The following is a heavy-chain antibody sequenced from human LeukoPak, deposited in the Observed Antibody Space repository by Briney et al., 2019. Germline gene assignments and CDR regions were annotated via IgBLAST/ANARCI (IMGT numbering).Heavy chain of an antibody. J-gene: IGHJ6*03. CDR3: ARGPLKRQLVRADPHYSYYMDV. V-gene: IGHV1-69*01. CDR1: GGTFNYYA. Sequence: GSSVKVSCKASGGTFNYYALTWVRRAPGQGLEWMGGIIPTFGTTNFPQKFQGRVTMTADESTSPAYMELSSLRSEDTAVYYCARGPLKRQLVRADPHYSYYMDVWGNGTAVTVSS. CDR2: IIPTFGTT. D-gene: IGHD6-13*01.